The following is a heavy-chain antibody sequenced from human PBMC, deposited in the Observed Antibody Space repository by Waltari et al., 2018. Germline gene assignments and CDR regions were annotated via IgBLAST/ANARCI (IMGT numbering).Heavy chain of an antibody. J-gene: IGHJ4*02. CDR3: ARALRGERDDYKPMFDY. CDR1: CCPFSRHW. CDR2: INNDATTT. D-gene: IGHD3-10*01. Sequence: EVQLVESGGVLVQPGGSLRLSLASSCCPFSRHWMHWVRQAPGEGLVWVSRINNDATTTNYVDSVKGRFTSSRDNAKQTLFLQMKGRREEEKEVYYCARALRGERDDYKPMFDYWGRGTLGKVSS. V-gene: IGHV3-74*01.